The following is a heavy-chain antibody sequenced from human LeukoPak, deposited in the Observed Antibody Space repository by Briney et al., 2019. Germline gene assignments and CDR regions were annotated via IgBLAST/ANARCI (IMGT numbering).Heavy chain of an antibody. CDR2: ISAYNGNT. V-gene: IGHV1-18*01. Sequence: ASVKVSCKASGYTFTSYGISWVRQAPGQGLEWMGWISAYNGNTNYAQKFQGRVTMTRDTSISTAYMELSSLRSEDTAVYYCARGRPYSSSWYWFDPWGQGTLVTVSS. J-gene: IGHJ5*02. CDR1: GYTFTSYG. CDR3: ARGRPYSSSWYWFDP. D-gene: IGHD6-13*01.